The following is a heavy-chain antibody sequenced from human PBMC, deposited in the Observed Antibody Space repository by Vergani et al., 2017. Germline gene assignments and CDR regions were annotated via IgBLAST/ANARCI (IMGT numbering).Heavy chain of an antibody. CDR2: IYPADSDT. V-gene: IGHV5-51*01. CDR1: EYSFGNYW. D-gene: IGHD1-1*01. CDR3: ARHTTYTDS. Sequence: EVELVQSGPEMRKPGESLKISCKGSEYSFGNYWIGWVRQMPGKGLQWMGIIYPADSDTRYSPSFQVQVTISADKSISTALLQWDSLKASDTALYYCARHTTYTDSWGQGTLVTVSS. J-gene: IGHJ4*02.